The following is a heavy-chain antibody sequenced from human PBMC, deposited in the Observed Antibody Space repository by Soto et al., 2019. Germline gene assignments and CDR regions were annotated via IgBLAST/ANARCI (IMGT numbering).Heavy chain of an antibody. CDR2: IYWNDDK. CDR3: AHSPWGAAPDY. J-gene: IGHJ4*02. D-gene: IGHD3-16*01. Sequence: QITLKESGPTLVKPTETLTLTCTVSGFPLSARGVGVGWIRQPPGKALEWLAIIYWNDDKRYSPSLKSSLTITKDTSKNQVILTMTNTDPVDTAKYYCAHSPWGAAPDYWGQGTLVTVSS. V-gene: IGHV2-5*01. CDR1: GFPLSARGVG.